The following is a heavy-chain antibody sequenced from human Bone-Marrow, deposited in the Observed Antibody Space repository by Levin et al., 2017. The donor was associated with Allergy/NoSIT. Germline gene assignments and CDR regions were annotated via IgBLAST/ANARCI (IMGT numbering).Heavy chain of an antibody. CDR3: ARGQVTSGNYYYYYMDV. J-gene: IGHJ6*03. CDR2: INSDGSST. Sequence: LSLTCAASGFPFSSYWMHWVRQAPGKGLVWVSRINSDGSSTSYADSVKGRFTISRDNAKNTLYVQMSSLRAEDTAVYYCARGQVTSGNYYYYYMDVWGKGTTVTVSS. V-gene: IGHV3-74*01. D-gene: IGHD3-10*01. CDR1: GFPFSSYW.